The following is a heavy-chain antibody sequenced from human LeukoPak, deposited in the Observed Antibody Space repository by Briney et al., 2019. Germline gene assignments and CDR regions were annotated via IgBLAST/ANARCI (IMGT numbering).Heavy chain of an antibody. CDR3: AKVVVVSPQY. Sequence: PGGSLRLSCAASGFTFSSYAMHWVRQAPGKGLEWVAVISYDGSNKYYADSVKGRFTISRDNSKNTLYLQMNSLRAEDTAVYYCAKVVVVSPQYWGQGTLVTVSS. D-gene: IGHD3-22*01. J-gene: IGHJ4*02. V-gene: IGHV3-30-3*01. CDR1: GFTFSSYA. CDR2: ISYDGSNK.